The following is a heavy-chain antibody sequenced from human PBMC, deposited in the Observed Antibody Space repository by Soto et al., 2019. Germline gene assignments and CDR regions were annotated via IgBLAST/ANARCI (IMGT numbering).Heavy chain of an antibody. Sequence: SETLSLTCAVYGGSFSGYYWSWIRQPPGKGLEWIGEINHSGSTNYNPSLKSRVTISVDTSKNQFSLKLSSVTAADTAVYYCARGRVRQFYYWGQGTLVTVSS. V-gene: IGHV4-34*01. CDR1: GGSFSGYY. D-gene: IGHD1-1*01. J-gene: IGHJ4*02. CDR2: INHSGST. CDR3: ARGRVRQFYY.